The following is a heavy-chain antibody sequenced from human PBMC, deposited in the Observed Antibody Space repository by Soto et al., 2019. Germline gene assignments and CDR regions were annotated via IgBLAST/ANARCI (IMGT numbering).Heavy chain of an antibody. CDR1: GFSFRSYA. V-gene: IGHV3-30*18. D-gene: IGHD2-15*01. CDR3: AKEGQAHCSGGSCFSGWFDA. Sequence: QVQLVESGGGVVQPGKSLRQSCVASGFSFRSYAMHWVRQAPGQGLEWVAFTSYDGSKKDYAASVKGRFTVSRDNFENILYLEMNSLRPEDTAVYYCAKEGQAHCSGGSCFSGWFDAWGHGTQVTVSS. J-gene: IGHJ5*01. CDR2: TSYDGSKK.